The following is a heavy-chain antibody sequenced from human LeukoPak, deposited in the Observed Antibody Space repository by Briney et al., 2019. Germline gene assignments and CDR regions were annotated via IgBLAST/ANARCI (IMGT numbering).Heavy chain of an antibody. J-gene: IGHJ4*02. CDR3: AMDGVSARLEK. CDR2: IFGGTT. V-gene: IGHV3-23*02. Sequence: GGSLRLSCAASGITLSTPAMSWVRQAPGKGLEWVSAIFGGTTYYRDSVKGRFTISRDNSKNTLYLQMNSLTAEDTAVYYCAMDGVSARLEKWGQGALVTVSS. CDR1: GITLSTPA. D-gene: IGHD2-8*01.